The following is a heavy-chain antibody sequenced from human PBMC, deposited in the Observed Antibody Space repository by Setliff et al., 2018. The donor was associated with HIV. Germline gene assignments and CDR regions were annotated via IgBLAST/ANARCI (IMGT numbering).Heavy chain of an antibody. Sequence: KPGGSLRLSCAASGFTFSNAWMSWVRQAPGKGLEWVGRIKSKTDGGTTDYAAPVKGRFTISRDDSKNTLYLQMNSLKTEDTAVYYCTTGRLLLVYRIYFDYWGQGTLVTVSS. CDR3: TTGRLLLVYRIYFDY. CDR1: GFTFSNAW. V-gene: IGHV3-15*01. D-gene: IGHD2-15*01. J-gene: IGHJ4*02. CDR2: IKSKTDGGTT.